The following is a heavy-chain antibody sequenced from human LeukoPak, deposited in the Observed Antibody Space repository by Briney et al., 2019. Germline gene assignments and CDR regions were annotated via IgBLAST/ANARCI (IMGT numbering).Heavy chain of an antibody. Sequence: GGSLRLSCAASGFTFSSYSMNWVRQAPGKGLEWVSYISSSSSTIYYADSVKGRFTISRDNAKNSLYLQMNSLRAEDTAVYYCARDGIWFGELLGNAFDIWGQGTMVTVSS. CDR1: GFTFSSYS. CDR2: ISSSSSTI. J-gene: IGHJ3*02. CDR3: ARDGIWFGELLGNAFDI. V-gene: IGHV3-48*01. D-gene: IGHD3-10*01.